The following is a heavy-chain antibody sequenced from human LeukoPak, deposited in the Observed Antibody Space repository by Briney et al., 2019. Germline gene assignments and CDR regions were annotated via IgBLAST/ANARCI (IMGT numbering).Heavy chain of an antibody. Sequence: GGSLRLSCAASGFTFSQYWMSWVRQAPGKGLEWVSSISSSSSYIYYADSVKGRFTISRDNAKNSLYLQMNSLRAEDTAVYYCAIDSSRFTRLFDYWGQGTLDTVSS. CDR2: ISSSSSYI. J-gene: IGHJ4*02. CDR3: AIDSSRFTRLFDY. D-gene: IGHD6-13*01. CDR1: GFTFSQYW. V-gene: IGHV3-21*01.